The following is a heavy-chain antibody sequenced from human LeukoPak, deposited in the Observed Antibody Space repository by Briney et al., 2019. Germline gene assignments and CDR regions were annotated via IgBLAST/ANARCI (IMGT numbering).Heavy chain of an antibody. CDR3: AKLGGGVTVTGLRYFDY. J-gene: IGHJ4*02. Sequence: GESLRLSCAASGFTFSNYGLSWVRQAPGKGLEWVSGIGSSGSTTYYADSVKGRFTISRDNSKNTLYLQMNSLRAEDTAVYYCAKLGGGVTVTGLRYFDYWGQGTLVTVSS. D-gene: IGHD6-19*01. CDR2: IGSSGSTT. V-gene: IGHV3-23*01. CDR1: GFTFSNYG.